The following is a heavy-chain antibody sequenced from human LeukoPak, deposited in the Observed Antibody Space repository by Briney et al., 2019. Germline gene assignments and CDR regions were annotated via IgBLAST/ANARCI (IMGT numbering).Heavy chain of an antibody. D-gene: IGHD6-19*01. CDR1: GFTFSSYW. V-gene: IGHV3-7*01. Sequence: PGGSLRLSCAASGFTFSSYWMSWVRQAPGKGLEWVANIKQDGSEKYYVDSVKGRFTISRDNAKNSLYLQRNSLRAEDTAVYYCASRGWYRSFDYWGQGTLVTVSS. J-gene: IGHJ4*02. CDR3: ASRGWYRSFDY. CDR2: IKQDGSEK.